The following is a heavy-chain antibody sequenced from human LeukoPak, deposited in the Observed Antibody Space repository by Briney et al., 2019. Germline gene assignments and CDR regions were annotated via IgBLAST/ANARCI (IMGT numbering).Heavy chain of an antibody. Sequence: SETLSLTCTVSADSLISGTYYWTWIRQYPGKGLEWVGYIHFTGSTDYSPSLKSRGTISVDKSKNHFSLNVNSVTAADTAVYYCARATTATTGFGYFDSWGQGALVTVSS. CDR1: ADSLISGTYY. D-gene: IGHD4-17*01. CDR2: IHFTGST. V-gene: IGHV4-31*03. CDR3: ARATTATTGFGYFDS. J-gene: IGHJ4*02.